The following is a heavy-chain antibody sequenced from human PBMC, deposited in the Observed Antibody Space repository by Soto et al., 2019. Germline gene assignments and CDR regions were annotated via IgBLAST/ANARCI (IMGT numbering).Heavy chain of an antibody. D-gene: IGHD6-13*01. CDR1: GFTFRDYY. CDR3: ARVAAVGIYYFDY. CDR2: ISGSTTGI. J-gene: IGHJ4*02. Sequence: QVQLVESGGGLVKPGGSLRLSCAASGFTFRDYYMAWIRQAPGKGLEWISYISGSTTGIYYADSVKGRFTISRDNAETTLYLQLSGPRAEDTAVYYCARVAAVGIYYFDYWGQGTLVTVSS. V-gene: IGHV3-11*01.